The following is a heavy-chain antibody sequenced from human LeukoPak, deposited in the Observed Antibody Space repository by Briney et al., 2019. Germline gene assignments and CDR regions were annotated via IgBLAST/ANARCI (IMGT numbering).Heavy chain of an antibody. Sequence: SETLSLTCAVYGGSFGGYYWSWIRQPPGKGLEWIGEINHSGSTNYNPSLKSRVTISVDTSKNQFSLKLSSVTAADTAVYYCARGGIAAAFDPWGQGTLVTVSS. CDR3: ARGGIAAAFDP. CDR2: INHSGST. V-gene: IGHV4-34*01. CDR1: GGSFGGYY. D-gene: IGHD6-13*01. J-gene: IGHJ5*02.